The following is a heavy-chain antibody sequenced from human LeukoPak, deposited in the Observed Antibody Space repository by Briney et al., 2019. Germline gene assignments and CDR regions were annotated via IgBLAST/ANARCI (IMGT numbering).Heavy chain of an antibody. CDR1: GGTFSSYA. CDR3: ARAPLNYYDSSGYIDY. J-gene: IGHJ4*02. Sequence: GASVKVSCKASGGTFSSYAISWVRQAPGQGPEWMGRIIPILGIANYAQKFQGRVTITADKSTSTAYMELSSLRSEDTAVYYCARAPLNYYDSSGYIDYWGQGTLVTVSS. CDR2: IIPILGIA. D-gene: IGHD3-22*01. V-gene: IGHV1-69*04.